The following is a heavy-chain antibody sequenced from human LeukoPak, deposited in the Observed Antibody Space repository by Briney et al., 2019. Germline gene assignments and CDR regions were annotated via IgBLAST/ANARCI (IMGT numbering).Heavy chain of an antibody. J-gene: IGHJ4*02. D-gene: IGHD6-13*01. Sequence: GRSLRLSCAASGFTFGSYAMSWVRQAPGKGLEWVSIMSGSGNITYYADSVKGRFTISRDNSKNTLYLQMNSLRAEDTAVYYCAKGPSISAVGYFDYWGQGTLVTVSS. CDR1: GFTFGSYA. CDR3: AKGPSISAVGYFDY. V-gene: IGHV3-23*01. CDR2: MSGSGNIT.